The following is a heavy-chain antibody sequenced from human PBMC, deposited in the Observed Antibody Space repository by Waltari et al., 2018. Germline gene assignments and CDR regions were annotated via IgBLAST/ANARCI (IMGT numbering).Heavy chain of an antibody. J-gene: IGHJ4*02. Sequence: ELQLVESGGDLVQPGGSLRLSCAASGFAFSDHFMDWVRQAPGKGLEWVGRIKNRAHHSTTEYAASVRGRFNISRDDSTSLLYLNMNSLTTMDTAVYYCAQYSVGFWGPGSVVTGSS. CDR1: GFAFSDHF. CDR2: IKNRAHHSTT. D-gene: IGHD2-15*01. V-gene: IGHV3-72*01. CDR3: AQYSVGF.